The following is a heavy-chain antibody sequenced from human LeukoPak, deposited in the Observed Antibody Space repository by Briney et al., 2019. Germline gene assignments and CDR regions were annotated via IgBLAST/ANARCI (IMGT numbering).Heavy chain of an antibody. CDR3: ARDPSSYYYDSSGSHTYFDY. D-gene: IGHD3-22*01. Sequence: GGPLRLSCAASGFTVSSNYMSWVRQAPGKGLEWVSVIYSGGSTYYADSVKGRFTISRDNSKNTLYLQMNSLRAEDTAVYYCARDPSSYYYDSSGSHTYFDYWGQGTLVTVSS. J-gene: IGHJ4*02. CDR1: GFTVSSNY. V-gene: IGHV3-66*01. CDR2: IYSGGST.